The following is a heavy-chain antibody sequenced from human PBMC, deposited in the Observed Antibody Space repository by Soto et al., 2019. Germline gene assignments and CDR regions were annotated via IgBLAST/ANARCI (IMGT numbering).Heavy chain of an antibody. D-gene: IGHD3-10*01. CDR1: GYTFTSYG. V-gene: IGHV1-18*01. CDR3: ARKRTAYGSGSYEAFDY. CDR2: ISAYNGNT. J-gene: IGHJ4*02. Sequence: GASVKVSCKASGYTFTSYGISWVRQAPGQGLEWMGWISAYNGNTNYAQKLQGRVTMTTDTSTSTAYMELRSLRSDDTAVYYCARKRTAYGSGSYEAFDYWGQGALVTVSS.